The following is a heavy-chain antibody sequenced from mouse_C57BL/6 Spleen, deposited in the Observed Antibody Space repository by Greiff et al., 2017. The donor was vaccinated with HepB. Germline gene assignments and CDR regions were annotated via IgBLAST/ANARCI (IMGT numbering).Heavy chain of an antibody. CDR1: GYSFTGYY. V-gene: IGHV1-42*01. J-gene: IGHJ1*03. Sequence: EVQLVESGPELVKPGASVKISCKASGYSFTGYYMNWVKQSPEKSLEWIGEINPSTGGTTYNQKFKAKATSTVDKSSSTAYMQLKSLTSEDSAVYYCARDLLLRWYFDVWGTGTTVTVSS. D-gene: IGHD1-1*01. CDR3: ARDLLLRWYFDV. CDR2: INPSTGGT.